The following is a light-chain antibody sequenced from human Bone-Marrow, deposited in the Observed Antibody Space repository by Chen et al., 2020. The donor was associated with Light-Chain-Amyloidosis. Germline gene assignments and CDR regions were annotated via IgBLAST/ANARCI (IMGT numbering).Light chain of an antibody. CDR1: NIGTTS. V-gene: IGLV3-21*02. CDR2: DDS. CDR3: QVWDRSSDRPV. J-gene: IGLJ3*02. Sequence: SYVLTQPSSVSVAPGQTATIAWGGNNIGTTSVHWYQQTPGQATLLVVYDDSDRPSGIPERLSGSNSGNTATLAISRVEAGDEADYYCQVWDRSSDRPVFGGGTKLTVL.